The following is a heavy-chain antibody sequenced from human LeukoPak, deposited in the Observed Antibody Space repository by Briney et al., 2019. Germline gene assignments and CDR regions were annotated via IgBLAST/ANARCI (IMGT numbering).Heavy chain of an antibody. CDR1: GGSISSYY. Sequence: PSETLSLTCTVSGGSISSYYWTWIRQPPGKGLEWIGYIYYTGSTNYNPSLKSRVTISIDTSKNQFSLKLSSVTAADTAVYYCAREIIPEASFDYWGQGTLVTVSS. J-gene: IGHJ4*02. V-gene: IGHV4-59*01. CDR3: AREIIPEASFDY. CDR2: IYYTGST. D-gene: IGHD3-3*01.